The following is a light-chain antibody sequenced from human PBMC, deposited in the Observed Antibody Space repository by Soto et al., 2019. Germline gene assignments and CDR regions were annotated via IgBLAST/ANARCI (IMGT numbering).Light chain of an antibody. CDR1: SSDVGGYNY. V-gene: IGLV2-8*01. Sequence: QSVLTQPPSASGSPGQSVTISCTGTSSDVGGYNYVSWYQQHPGKAPKLMIYEVSKRPSGVPDRFSGSKSGNTASLTVSGLQAEDEADYYCSSYAGSRDLVVFGGGTQLTVL. CDR2: EVS. J-gene: IGLJ2*01. CDR3: SSYAGSRDLVV.